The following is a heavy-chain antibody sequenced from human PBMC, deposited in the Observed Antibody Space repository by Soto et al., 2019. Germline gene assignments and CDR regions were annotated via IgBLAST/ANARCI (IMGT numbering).Heavy chain of an antibody. CDR1: GFTVSSNY. V-gene: IGHV3-66*01. CDR2: IYSGGST. Sequence: EVQLVESGGGLVQPGGSLRLSCAASGFTVSSNYMSWVRQAPGKGLEWVSVIYSGGSTYYADSVKGRFPISRDNSKNTLYLQMNSLRAEDTAVYYCAREPRGVAVADGYWGQGTLVTVSS. D-gene: IGHD6-19*01. J-gene: IGHJ4*02. CDR3: AREPRGVAVADGY.